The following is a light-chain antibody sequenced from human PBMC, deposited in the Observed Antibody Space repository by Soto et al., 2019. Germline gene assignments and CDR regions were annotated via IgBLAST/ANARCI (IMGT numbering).Light chain of an antibody. Sequence: QSALTQPASVSGSPGQSITIYCTGTNSDIGGYNYVSWYQQYPGKAPKVIIYEVTNRPTGVSNRFSGSKSGKAASLTISGLQAEDEADYYCSSYRSVGTIVFXTGTKGTVL. J-gene: IGLJ1*01. CDR2: EVT. CDR3: SSYRSVGTIV. V-gene: IGLV2-14*01. CDR1: NSDIGGYNY.